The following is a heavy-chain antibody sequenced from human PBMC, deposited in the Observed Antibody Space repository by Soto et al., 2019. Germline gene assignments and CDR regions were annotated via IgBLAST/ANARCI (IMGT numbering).Heavy chain of an antibody. J-gene: IGHJ6*02. V-gene: IGHV3-23*01. CDR1: GFFFNGFD. CDR2: ISANAGNI. D-gene: IGHD1-7*01. CDR3: VRGTPTPGLDI. Sequence: GGSLRLSCAASGFFFNGFDMSWVRQAPGMGLEWVSTISANAGNINYAGSVRGRFSISRDSSKNSVDLQMNSLRVEDTATYYCVRGTPTPGLDIWGRGATVTVSS.